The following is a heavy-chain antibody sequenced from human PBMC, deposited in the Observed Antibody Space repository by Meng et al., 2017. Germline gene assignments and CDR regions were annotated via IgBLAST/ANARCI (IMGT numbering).Heavy chain of an antibody. J-gene: IGHJ4*02. V-gene: IGHV6-1*01. CDR1: GDSISSNSAA. CDR2: TYYRSKWYN. D-gene: IGHD2-2*03. Sequence: QVQLQQSGPGLVKPSKTLSLTCAISGDSISSNSAAWIWIRQSPSRGLEWLGRTYYRSKWYNDYAVSVRGRITINPDTSKNQFSLQLNSMTPEDTAMYYCARGRTEMDIEYWGRGTLVTVSS. CDR3: ARGRTEMDIEY.